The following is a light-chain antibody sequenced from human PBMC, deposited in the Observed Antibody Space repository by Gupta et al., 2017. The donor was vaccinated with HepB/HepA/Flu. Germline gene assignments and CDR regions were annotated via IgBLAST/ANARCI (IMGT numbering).Light chain of an antibody. CDR3: QSYDRSLSDYV. CDR1: SSSIGAGFD. CDR2: GNT. V-gene: IGLV1-40*01. Sequence: QSVLPQPPSVSGAPGQRVIISFTGGSSSIGAGFDVHWYQHLPGTSPKLRICGNTNRPSGVPDRFSGSKSATSASLAITGLQAEDEADYYCQSYDRSLSDYVFGTGTRVTVL. J-gene: IGLJ1*01.